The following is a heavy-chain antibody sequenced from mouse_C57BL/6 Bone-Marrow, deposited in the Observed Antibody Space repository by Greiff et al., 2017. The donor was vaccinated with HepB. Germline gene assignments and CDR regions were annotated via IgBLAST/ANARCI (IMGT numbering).Heavy chain of an antibody. CDR3: AREGDYDEETYAMDY. Sequence: VQLQQSGPELVKPGASVKISCKASGYTFTDYYLNWVKQSHGKSLEWIGDINPNNGGTSYNQKFKGKATLTVDKSSSTAYMELRSLTSEDSAVYYCAREGDYDEETYAMDYWGQGTSVTVSS. J-gene: IGHJ4*01. CDR1: GYTFTDYY. CDR2: INPNNGGT. D-gene: IGHD2-4*01. V-gene: IGHV1-26*01.